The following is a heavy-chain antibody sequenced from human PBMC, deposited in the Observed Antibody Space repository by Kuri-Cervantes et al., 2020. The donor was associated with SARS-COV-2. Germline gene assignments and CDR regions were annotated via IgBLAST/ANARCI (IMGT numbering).Heavy chain of an antibody. D-gene: IGHD4-17*01. V-gene: IGHV1-24*01. CDR2: FDPEDGET. CDR3: ATGTFTVTPDY. CDR1: GYTFSGYY. J-gene: IGHJ4*02. Sequence: ASVKVSCKASGYTFSGYYVHWVRQAPGKGLEWMGGFDPEDGETIYAQKFQGRVTMTEDTSTDTAYVELSSLRSEDTAVYYCATGTFTVTPDYWGQGTLVTVSS.